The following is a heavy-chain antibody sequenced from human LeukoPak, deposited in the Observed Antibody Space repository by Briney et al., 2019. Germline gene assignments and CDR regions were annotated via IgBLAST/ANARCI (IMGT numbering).Heavy chain of an antibody. V-gene: IGHV3-73*01. D-gene: IGHD5-12*01. J-gene: IGHJ4*02. CDR3: TSPGMVATRDY. CDR1: GFTFSGSA. Sequence: PGGSLRLSCAASGFTFSGSAMHWVRQASGKGLEWVGRIRSKANSYATAYAASVKGRFTTSRDDSKNTAYLQMNSLKTEDTAVYYCTSPGMVATRDYWGQGTLVTVSS. CDR2: IRSKANSYAT.